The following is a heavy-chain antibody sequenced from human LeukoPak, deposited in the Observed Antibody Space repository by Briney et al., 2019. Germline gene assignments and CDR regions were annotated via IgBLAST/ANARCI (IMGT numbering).Heavy chain of an antibody. CDR3: VCGYSFGPYGMDV. V-gene: IGHV3-64D*09. CDR1: GFPFSSYA. Sequence: GGSLRLSCSASGFPFSSYAMHWVRQAPGKGLEYVSAISDSGGSTYYADSVKGRFNISRDNSKNTLYLQMSSLRGEDTAVYFCVCGYSFGPYGMDVWGQGTTVTVSS. D-gene: IGHD2-15*01. CDR2: ISDSGGST. J-gene: IGHJ6*02.